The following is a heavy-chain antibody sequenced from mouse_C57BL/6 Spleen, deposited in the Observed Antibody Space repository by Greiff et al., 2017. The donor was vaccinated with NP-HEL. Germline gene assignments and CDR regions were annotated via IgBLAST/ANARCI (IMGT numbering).Heavy chain of an antibody. V-gene: IGHV5-9-1*02. CDR3: TRFYYDYDRDYYAMDY. CDR2: ISSGGDYI. Sequence: EVHLVESGEGLVKPGGSLKLSCAASGFTFSSYAMSWVRQTPEKRLEWVAYISSGGDYIYYADTVKGRFTISRDNARNTLYLQMSSLKSEDTAMYYCTRFYYDYDRDYYAMDYWGQGTSVTVSS. CDR1: GFTFSSYA. J-gene: IGHJ4*01. D-gene: IGHD2-4*01.